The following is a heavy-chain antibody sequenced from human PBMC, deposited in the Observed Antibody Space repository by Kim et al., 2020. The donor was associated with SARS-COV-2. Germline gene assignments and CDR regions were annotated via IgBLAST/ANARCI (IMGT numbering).Heavy chain of an antibody. V-gene: IGHV4-39*01. CDR1: GGSISSSSYY. Sequence: SETLSLTCTVSGGSISSSSYYWGWIRQPPGKGLEWIGSIYYSGSTYYNPSLKSRVTISVDTSKNQFSLKLSSVTAADTAVYYCARRDFQQWPETNCGQGTLVTVSS. CDR3: ARRDFQQWPETN. J-gene: IGHJ4*02. CDR2: IYYSGST. D-gene: IGHD6-19*01.